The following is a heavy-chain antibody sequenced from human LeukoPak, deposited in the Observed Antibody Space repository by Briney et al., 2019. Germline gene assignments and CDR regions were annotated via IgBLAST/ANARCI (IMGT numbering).Heavy chain of an antibody. Sequence: GGSLRLSCAASGLTFRNYAMSWVRQAPGKGLEWVSAIGGSGGSTYYADSVKGRFTISRDNSKNTLYLQMNSLRAEDTAVYYCANRGGNSPLDVWGKGTTVTVSS. CDR1: GLTFRNYA. D-gene: IGHD4-23*01. V-gene: IGHV3-23*01. CDR2: IGGSGGST. CDR3: ANRGGNSPLDV. J-gene: IGHJ6*04.